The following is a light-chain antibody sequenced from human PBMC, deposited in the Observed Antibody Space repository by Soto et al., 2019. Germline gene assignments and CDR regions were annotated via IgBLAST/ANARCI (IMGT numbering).Light chain of an antibody. Sequence: EIVMTQSPATLSVSPGERATLSCRASQSVSGNLAWYQQKPGQAPRLLIYGASTRATGIPARFSGSGSGTDFTLTISSLQSEDFAVYCCQQYNNWPPFTFGPGTKVDIK. V-gene: IGKV3-15*01. CDR1: QSVSGN. CDR2: GAS. CDR3: QQYNNWPPFT. J-gene: IGKJ3*01.